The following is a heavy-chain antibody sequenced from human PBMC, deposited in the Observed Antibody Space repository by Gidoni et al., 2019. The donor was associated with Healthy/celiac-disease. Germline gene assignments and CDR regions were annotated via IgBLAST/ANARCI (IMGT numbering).Heavy chain of an antibody. CDR2: IRSKAYGGTT. V-gene: IGHV3-49*05. CDR3: TRGGVVVTAINAFDI. Sequence: EVQLVESGGGLVKPGRSLRLSRTASGFTFGAYAMSWFRQAPGKGLEWVGFIRSKAYGGTTEYAASVKGRFTISRDDSKSIAYLQMNSLKTEDTAVYDCTRGGVVVTAINAFDIWGQGTMVTVSS. CDR1: GFTFGAYA. J-gene: IGHJ3*02. D-gene: IGHD2-21*02.